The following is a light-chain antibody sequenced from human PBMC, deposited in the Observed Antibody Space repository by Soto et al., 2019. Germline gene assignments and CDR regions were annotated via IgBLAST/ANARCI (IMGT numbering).Light chain of an antibody. V-gene: IGKV3-20*01. CDR3: QQYGSSPGT. Sequence: EIVLTQSPGTLSLSPGERATLSCRASQSVSNNYLAWYQQKPGRAPRLLIYGASSRATGIPDRFSGSGSGTDFTLTISRLEPEDFAVYYCQQYGSSPGTFGQGTKVDIK. CDR1: QSVSNNY. J-gene: IGKJ1*01. CDR2: GAS.